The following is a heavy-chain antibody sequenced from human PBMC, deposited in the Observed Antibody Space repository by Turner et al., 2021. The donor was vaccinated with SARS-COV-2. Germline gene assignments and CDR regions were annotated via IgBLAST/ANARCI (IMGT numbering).Heavy chain of an antibody. CDR1: GGSISSYY. Sequence: QVHLQESGPGLVKPSETLSLTCSVSGGSISSYYWSWIRQPAGKGLEWIGRIYTSGSAKYNPSLQSRVTMSVDTSKNQVSLKLSSVTAADTAVYYCARRYSGFDHGYFDYWGQGTLVTVSS. J-gene: IGHJ4*02. D-gene: IGHD5-12*01. V-gene: IGHV4-4*07. CDR3: ARRYSGFDHGYFDY. CDR2: IYTSGSA.